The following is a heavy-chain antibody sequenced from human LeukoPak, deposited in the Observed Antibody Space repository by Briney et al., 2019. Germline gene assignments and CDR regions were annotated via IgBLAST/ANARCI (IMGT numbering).Heavy chain of an antibody. Sequence: GGSLRLSCAASGFTFSSYSMNWVRQAPGKGLEWVSSISNSSSYIYYADSVKGRFTISRDNAKNSLYLQMNSLRAEDTAVYYCARCGDIVVVPAAIKGGSYYYYYGMDVWGQGTTVTVSS. V-gene: IGHV3-21*01. J-gene: IGHJ6*02. CDR1: GFTFSSYS. CDR2: ISNSSSYI. CDR3: ARCGDIVVVPAAIKGGSYYYYYGMDV. D-gene: IGHD2-2*02.